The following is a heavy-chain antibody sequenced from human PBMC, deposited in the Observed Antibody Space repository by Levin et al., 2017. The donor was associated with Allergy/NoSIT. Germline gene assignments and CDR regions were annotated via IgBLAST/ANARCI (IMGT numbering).Heavy chain of an antibody. CDR3: VRGRLSVAARPSHYYYGMDV. D-gene: IGHD6-6*01. CDR2: INHSGST. Sequence: PSQTLSLTCAVYGGSFRGYYWNWIRPPPGKGLEWIGEINHSGSTNYNPSLKSRVTFSVDTSKNQFSLKLSSVTAADTAVYYCVRGRLSVAARPSHYYYGMDVWGQGTTVTVSS. J-gene: IGHJ6*02. V-gene: IGHV4-34*01. CDR1: GGSFRGYY.